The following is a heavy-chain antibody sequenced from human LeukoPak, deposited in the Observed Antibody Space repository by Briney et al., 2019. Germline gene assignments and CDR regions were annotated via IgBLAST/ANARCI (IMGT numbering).Heavy chain of an antibody. Sequence: SETLSLTCTVSGYFISTGYYWGWIRQSPGKGLEWIAIIYHSGNNYYNPSLKSRVTISVDTSKNQFSLKLTSVTAADTAVYYCARSLGYGDYDFDYWGQGTLVTVSS. CDR1: GYFISTGYY. D-gene: IGHD4-17*01. J-gene: IGHJ4*02. V-gene: IGHV4-38-2*02. CDR2: IYHSGNN. CDR3: ARSLGYGDYDFDY.